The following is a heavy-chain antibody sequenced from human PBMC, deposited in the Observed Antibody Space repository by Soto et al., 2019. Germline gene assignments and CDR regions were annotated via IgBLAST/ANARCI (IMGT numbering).Heavy chain of an antibody. D-gene: IGHD3-10*01. V-gene: IGHV1-69*13. J-gene: IGHJ6*02. CDR1: GGTFSSYA. Sequence: SVKVSCKASGGTFSSYAISWVRQAPGQGLEWMGGIIPIFGTANYAQKFQGRVTITADESTSTAYMELSSLRSEDTALYYCAKDMENGYNPYYYYVMDVWGQGTTVTVCS. CDR2: IIPIFGTA. CDR3: AKDMENGYNPYYYYVMDV.